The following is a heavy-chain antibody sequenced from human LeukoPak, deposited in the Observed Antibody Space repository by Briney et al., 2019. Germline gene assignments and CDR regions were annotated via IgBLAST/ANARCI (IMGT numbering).Heavy chain of an antibody. CDR1: GYTFISYY. D-gene: IGHD3-22*01. J-gene: IGHJ5*02. CDR2: INPSGGST. V-gene: IGHV1-46*01. Sequence: ASVKVFCKASGYTFISYYIHWVRQAPGQGLEWMGIINPSGGSTNYAQKFQGRVTMTRDTSTSTVFMELSSLRSEDTAVYFCARGPPGRVYDSSKRGLFDPWGQGTLVTVSS. CDR3: ARGPPGRVYDSSKRGLFDP.